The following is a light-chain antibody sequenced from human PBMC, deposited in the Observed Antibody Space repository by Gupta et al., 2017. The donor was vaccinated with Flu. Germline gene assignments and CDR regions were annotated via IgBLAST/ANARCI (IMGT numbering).Light chain of an antibody. J-gene: IGLJ3*02. Sequence: SVSSTNYPCWYQHNPGQPPRTLMYRTNGRTSGVPDLVSCSSRENKAALTITGAHLDDECEYYCILYVWGDANWVFGGGTKLTVL. CDR2: RTN. CDR1: SVSSTNY. V-gene: IGLV8-61*01. CDR3: ILYVWGDANWV.